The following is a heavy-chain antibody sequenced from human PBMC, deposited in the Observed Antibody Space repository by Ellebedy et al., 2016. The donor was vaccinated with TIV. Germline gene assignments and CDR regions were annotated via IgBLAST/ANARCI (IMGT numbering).Heavy chain of an antibody. V-gene: IGHV1-18*01. CDR3: ARDLLSDILTDSMDS. J-gene: IGHJ5*01. CDR1: GYTFMNYG. Sequence: ASVKVSCKASGYTFMNYGISWVRQAPGQGLEWMGWISAYNGYTNYAQKFQGRVTMTTDTSTSTVYMELRSLRSDDSAVYYCARDLLSDILTDSMDSWGHGTLVTVSS. D-gene: IGHD3-9*01. CDR2: ISAYNGYT.